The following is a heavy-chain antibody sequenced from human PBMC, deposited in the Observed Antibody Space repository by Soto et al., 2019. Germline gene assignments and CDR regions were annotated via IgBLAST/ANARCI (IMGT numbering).Heavy chain of an antibody. CDR2: IYYSGST. V-gene: IGHV4-30-4*01. D-gene: IGHD3-10*01. CDR1: GGSISSGDYY. J-gene: IGHJ3*02. CDR3: ARDVSTGLWFGGVRDAFDI. Sequence: QVQLQESGPGLVKPSQTLSLTCTVSGGSISSGDYYWSWIRQPPGKGLEWIGYIYYSGSTYYNPSLKSRVNISVDTSKNQFSLKLSSVTAADTAVYYCARDVSTGLWFGGVRDAFDIWGQGTMVTVSS.